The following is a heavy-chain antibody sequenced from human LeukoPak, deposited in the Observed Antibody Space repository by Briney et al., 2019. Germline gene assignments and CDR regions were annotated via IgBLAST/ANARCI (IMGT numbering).Heavy chain of an antibody. V-gene: IGHV4-59*11. J-gene: IGHJ4*02. CDR1: GGSISSQY. CDR3: ARDGGLLWFGELSY. D-gene: IGHD3-10*01. CDR2: PYYRGST. Sequence: SETLSLTSTVDGGSISSQYWSWIRQPPGKGLEWNQYPYYRGSTNYTPSLKSRCTISVNTSKKQFSLKLSSVTAADPAVYYCARDGGLLWFGELSYWGQGTLVTVST.